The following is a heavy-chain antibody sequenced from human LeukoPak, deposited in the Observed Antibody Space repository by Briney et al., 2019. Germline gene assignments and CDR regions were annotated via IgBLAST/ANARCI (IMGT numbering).Heavy chain of an antibody. V-gene: IGHV4-4*02. CDR2: IYHSGST. CDR3: GSGSGSYYHPVDY. J-gene: IGHJ4*02. Sequence: KPSETLSLTCAVSGGSISSSNWWSWVRQPPGKGLEWIGEIYHSGSTNYNPSLKSRVTISVDKSKNQFSLKLSSVTAADAAVYYCGSGSGSYYHPVDYWGQGTLVTVSS. CDR1: GGSISSSNW. D-gene: IGHD3-10*01.